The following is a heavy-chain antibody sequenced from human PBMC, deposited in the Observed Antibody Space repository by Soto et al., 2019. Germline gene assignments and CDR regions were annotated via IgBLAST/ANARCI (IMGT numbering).Heavy chain of an antibody. J-gene: IGHJ5*02. CDR2: IIPIFGTA. D-gene: IGHD1-7*01. CDR3: ARGITTGTTRSRFDP. V-gene: IGHV1-69*01. Sequence: QVQLVQSGAEVKKPGSSVKVSCKASGGTFSSYAISWVRHAPGQGLEWMGGIIPIFGTANYAQKFQGRVRITADESTSTAYMELSSLSSEDTAVYYCARGITTGTTRSRFDPWGQGTLVTVSS. CDR1: GGTFSSYA.